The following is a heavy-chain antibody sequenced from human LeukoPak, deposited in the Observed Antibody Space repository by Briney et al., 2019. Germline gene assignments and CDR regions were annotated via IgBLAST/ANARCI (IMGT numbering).Heavy chain of an antibody. CDR1: GYTFTSYG. J-gene: IGHJ5*02. V-gene: IGHV1-69*05. CDR3: ARKLRLGGNWFDP. D-gene: IGHD1-26*01. Sequence: SVKVSCKASGYTFTSYGISWVRQAPGQGLEWMGKIIPNSGTTNYAQKFQGRVAFTRDESTSTAYMELSSLRSDDTALYYCARKLRLGGNWFDPWGRGTLLTVSS. CDR2: IIPNSGTT.